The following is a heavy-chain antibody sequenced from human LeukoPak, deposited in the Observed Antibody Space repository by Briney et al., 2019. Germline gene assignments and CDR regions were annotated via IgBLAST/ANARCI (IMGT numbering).Heavy chain of an antibody. CDR2: ISYDGSNK. Sequence: GGSLRLSCAASGFTFSSYGMHWVRQAPGKGLEWVAVISYDGSNKYYADSVKGRFTISRDNSKNTLYLQMNSLRAEDTAVYYCAKGRTWGSYRYTDYWGQGALVTVSS. J-gene: IGHJ4*02. V-gene: IGHV3-30*18. D-gene: IGHD3-16*02. CDR1: GFTFSSYG. CDR3: AKGRTWGSYRYTDY.